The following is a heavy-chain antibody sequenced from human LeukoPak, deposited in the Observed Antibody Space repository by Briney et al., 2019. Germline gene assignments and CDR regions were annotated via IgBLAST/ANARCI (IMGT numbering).Heavy chain of an antibody. CDR2: INPSGRST. Sequence: ASVKLSCKASGYTFTSYYMPWVRQAPGQGLEWMGIINPSGRSTSYAQKFQGRVSMTRDTSKSTDYMELRSLRSEDAAVYHCARERELGGGGGGGHIDYWGQGTLVTASS. CDR3: ARERELGGGGGGGHIDY. CDR1: GYTFTSYY. J-gene: IGHJ4*02. V-gene: IGHV1-46*01. D-gene: IGHD2-15*01.